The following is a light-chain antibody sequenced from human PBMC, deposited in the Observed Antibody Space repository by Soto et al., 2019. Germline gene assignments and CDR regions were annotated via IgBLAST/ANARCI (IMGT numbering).Light chain of an antibody. CDR2: DVH. V-gene: IGLV2-14*01. Sequence: QSVLTQPASVSGFPGQSITISCTGISSDVGGYNYVSWYQQQPGKAPKLMIYDVHNRPSGVSNRFSASKSGNTASLTISRLQAEDEADYYCNSYTTSSVIFGGGTKLTVL. CDR1: SSDVGGYNY. J-gene: IGLJ2*01. CDR3: NSYTTSSVI.